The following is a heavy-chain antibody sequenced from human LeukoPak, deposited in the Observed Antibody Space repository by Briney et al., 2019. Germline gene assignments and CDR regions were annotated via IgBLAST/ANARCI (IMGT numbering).Heavy chain of an antibody. V-gene: IGHV1-2*02. D-gene: IGHD5-12*01. J-gene: IGHJ4*02. Sequence: ASVKVSCKASGYTFTGYYMHWVRQAPGQGLEWMGWINPNSGGTNYAQKFQGRVTMTRDTSISTAYMELSRLRSDDTAVYYCARDQTDGIYSGYDLYFDYWGQGTLVTVSS. CDR1: GYTFTGYY. CDR2: INPNSGGT. CDR3: ARDQTDGIYSGYDLYFDY.